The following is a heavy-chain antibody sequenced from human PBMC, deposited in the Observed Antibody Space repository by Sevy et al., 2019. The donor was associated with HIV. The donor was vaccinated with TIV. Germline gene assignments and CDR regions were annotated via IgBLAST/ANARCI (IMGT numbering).Heavy chain of an antibody. V-gene: IGHV1-18*01. CDR1: GYSFTNYG. J-gene: IGHJ5*02. D-gene: IGHD3-3*02. CDR2: ISGYNGYT. Sequence: ASVKVSCKASGYSFTNYGIGWVRQAPGQGLEWMAWISGYNGYTNYAQNLQGRVTMTTDTSTSTAYMELRSLRSDDTAIYYCAKEGKNIRSWFDPWGQGTLVTVSS. CDR3: AKEGKNIRSWFDP.